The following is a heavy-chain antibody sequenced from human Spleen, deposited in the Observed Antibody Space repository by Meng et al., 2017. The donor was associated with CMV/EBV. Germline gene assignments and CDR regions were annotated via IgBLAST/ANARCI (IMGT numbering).Heavy chain of an antibody. J-gene: IGHJ4*02. D-gene: IGHD5-24*01. Sequence: QVQVVQSGAEGKKPGATVKVSCKASGYTFNNYDVNWVRQATGQGLEWMGWMNPNSGNTGYAQKFRGRVTMTRDVATNTAYMELSSLTSDDTAVYFCARGSGDGSAIAFDYWGQGALVTVSS. V-gene: IGHV1-8*01. CDR2: MNPNSGNT. CDR3: ARGSGDGSAIAFDY. CDR1: GYTFNNYD.